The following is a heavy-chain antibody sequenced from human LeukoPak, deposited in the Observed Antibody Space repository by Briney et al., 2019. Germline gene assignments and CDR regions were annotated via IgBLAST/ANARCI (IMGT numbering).Heavy chain of an antibody. CDR3: ARDQGDYVGSYYFDY. Sequence: SETLSLTCTVSGGSISNYYWSWIRQPPGKGLEWIGYIYYSGSTNYNPSLKSRVTISVDTSKNQFSLKLSSVTAADTAVYYCARDQGDYVGSYYFDYWGQGTLVTVSS. J-gene: IGHJ4*02. V-gene: IGHV4-59*12. CDR2: IYYSGST. CDR1: GGSISNYY. D-gene: IGHD4-17*01.